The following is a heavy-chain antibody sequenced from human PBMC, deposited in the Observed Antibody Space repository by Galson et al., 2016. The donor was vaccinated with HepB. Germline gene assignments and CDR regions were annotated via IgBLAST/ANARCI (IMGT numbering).Heavy chain of an antibody. Sequence: SLRLSCAASGFPFSSYPMHWVRQTPGRGLEWVAVISDDGNNKYYRDSVRGRFTISRVNSRNTLFLQMNGLRTEDTAVYYRARDLYSGYDFLFRGETSFDSWGQGTLVTVSS. V-gene: IGHV3-30-3*01. CDR2: ISDDGNNK. J-gene: IGHJ4*02. CDR3: ARDLYSGYDFLFRGETSFDS. D-gene: IGHD5-12*01. CDR1: GFPFSSYP.